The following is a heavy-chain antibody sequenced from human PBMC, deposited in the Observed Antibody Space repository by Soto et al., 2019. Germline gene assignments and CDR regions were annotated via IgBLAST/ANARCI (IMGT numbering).Heavy chain of an antibody. CDR2: IWYDGSNK. CDR3: ARGADYDSSGIRLNWFDP. V-gene: IGHV3-33*01. CDR1: GFTFSSYG. J-gene: IGHJ5*02. Sequence: GGSLRLSCAASGFTFSSYGMYWVRQAPGKGLEWVAVIWYDGSNKYYEDSVKGRFTISRDNAKNTLYLQMNSLRDEDTAVYYCARGADYDSSGIRLNWFDPWGQGTLVTVSS. D-gene: IGHD3-22*01.